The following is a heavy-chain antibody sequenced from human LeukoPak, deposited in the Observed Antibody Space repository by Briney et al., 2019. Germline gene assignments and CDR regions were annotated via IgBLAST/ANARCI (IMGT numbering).Heavy chain of an antibody. J-gene: IGHJ4*02. D-gene: IGHD3-3*01. CDR2: INPSGGST. CDR3: ARGRFLEWLLYELDY. V-gene: IGHV1-46*01. Sequence: ASVKVSCKASGYTFTSYYMHWVRQAPGQGLEWMGIINPSGGSTSYAQKFQGRVTMTRDMSASTAYMELSSLRPEDMAVYYCARGRFLEWLLYELDYWGQGTLVTVSS. CDR1: GYTFTSYY.